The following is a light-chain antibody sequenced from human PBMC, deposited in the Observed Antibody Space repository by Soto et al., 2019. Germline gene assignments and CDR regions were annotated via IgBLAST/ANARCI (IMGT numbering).Light chain of an antibody. J-gene: IGKJ1*01. CDR2: DAS. CDR3: QQYNSYWT. V-gene: IGKV1-5*01. Sequence: DIQLTQSRSTLSASVGERVPLTCRASQSISSWLAWYQQKPGKAPKLLIYDASSLESGVPSRFSGSGSGTEFTLTISSLQPDDFATYYCQQYNSYWTFGQGTKVDIK. CDR1: QSISSW.